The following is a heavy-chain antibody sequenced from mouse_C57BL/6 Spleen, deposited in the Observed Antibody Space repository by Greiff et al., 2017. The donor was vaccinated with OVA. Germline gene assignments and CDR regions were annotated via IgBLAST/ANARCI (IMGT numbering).Heavy chain of an antibody. V-gene: IGHV1-52*01. D-gene: IGHD6-2*01. Sequence: QVQLQQPGAELVRPGSSVKLSCKASGYTFTSYWMYWVKQRPIQGLEWIGNIDPSDSETHYNQKFKDKATLTVDKSSSTAYMQLSSLTSEDSAVYYCARSLYSYYAMDYWGQGTSVTVSS. J-gene: IGHJ4*01. CDR2: IDPSDSET. CDR3: ARSLYSYYAMDY. CDR1: GYTFTSYW.